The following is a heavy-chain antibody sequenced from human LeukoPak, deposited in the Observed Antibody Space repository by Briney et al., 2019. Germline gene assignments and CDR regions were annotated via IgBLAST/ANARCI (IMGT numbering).Heavy chain of an antibody. CDR3: ARDLTYIRWYYSDS. D-gene: IGHD4/OR15-4a*01. V-gene: IGHV3-30*02. CDR2: IGYDGTDK. J-gene: IGHJ4*02. CDR1: GFTFSYYG. Sequence: GGSLRLSCAASGFTFSYYGMHWVRQAPGKGLEWVTFIGYDGTDKYYADSVKGRFTISRDNSKNTLSLHMNSLRAEDTAVYYCARDLTYIRWYYSDSWGQRTLLTVSS.